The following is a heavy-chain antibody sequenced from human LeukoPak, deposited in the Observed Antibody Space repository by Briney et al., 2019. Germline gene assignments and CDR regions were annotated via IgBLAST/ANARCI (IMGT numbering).Heavy chain of an antibody. CDR1: GFTFSSYE. CDR2: ISSSGSTT. CDR3: AGDNYDSSGYYFD. J-gene: IGHJ4*02. Sequence: GGSLRLSCAASGFTFSSYEMNWVRQAPGKGLEWVSYISSSGSTTHYADSVKGRFTISRDNAKKSLYLQMNSLRAEDTAVYYCAGDNYDSSGYYFDWGQGTLVTVSS. D-gene: IGHD3-22*01. V-gene: IGHV3-48*03.